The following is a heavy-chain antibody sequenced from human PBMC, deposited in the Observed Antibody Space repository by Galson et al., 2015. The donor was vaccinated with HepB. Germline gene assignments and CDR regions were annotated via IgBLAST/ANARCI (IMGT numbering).Heavy chain of an antibody. D-gene: IGHD3-9*01. J-gene: IGHJ4*02. CDR1: GYTFTSYG. CDR2: ISAYNGNT. V-gene: IGHV1-18*04. Sequence: SVKVSCKASGYTFTSYGISWVRQAPGQGLEWMGWISAYNGNTDYAQKLQGRVTMTTDTSTSTAYMELRSLRSDDTAVYYCARGRYFDWLLSTDFDYWGQGTLVTVSS. CDR3: ARGRYFDWLLSTDFDY.